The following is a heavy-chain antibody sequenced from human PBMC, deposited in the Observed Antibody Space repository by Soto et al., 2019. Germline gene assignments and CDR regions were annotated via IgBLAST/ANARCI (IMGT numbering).Heavy chain of an antibody. CDR1: GFTFSSYS. CDR3: ARVIEDYDFWSGSGGMDV. CDR2: ISSSSSTI. Sequence: GGSLRLSCAASGFTFSSYSMNWVRQAPGKGLEWVSYISSSSSTIYYADSVKGRFTISTDNAKNSLYLQMNSLRDEDTAVYYCARVIEDYDFWSGSGGMDVWGQGTTVTVSS. J-gene: IGHJ6*02. V-gene: IGHV3-48*02. D-gene: IGHD3-3*01.